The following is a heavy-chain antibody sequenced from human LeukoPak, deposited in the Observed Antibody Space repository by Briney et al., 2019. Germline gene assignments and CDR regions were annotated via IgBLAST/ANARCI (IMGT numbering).Heavy chain of an antibody. V-gene: IGHV1-8*03. Sequence: ASVKVSCKASGGTFSSYAISWVRQAPGQGLEWMGWMNPNSGNTGYAQKFQGRVTITRNTSISTAYMELSSLRSEDTAVYYCARTTVGFFLDYWGQGTLVTVSS. CDR3: ARTTVGFFLDY. J-gene: IGHJ4*02. CDR1: GGTFSSYA. D-gene: IGHD4-11*01. CDR2: MNPNSGNT.